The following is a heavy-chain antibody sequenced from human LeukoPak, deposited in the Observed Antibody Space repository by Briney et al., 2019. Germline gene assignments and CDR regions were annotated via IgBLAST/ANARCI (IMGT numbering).Heavy chain of an antibody. CDR3: ATLNLDYYDSSGYFWL. CDR1: GYTLTELS. CDR2: FDPEDGET. J-gene: IGHJ4*02. V-gene: IGHV1-24*01. D-gene: IGHD3-22*01. Sequence: ASVKVCCKVSGYTLTELSMHWVRQAAGKGLEWMGGFDPEDGETIYAQKFQGRVTMTEDTSTDTAYMELRSLSSEDTAVYYCATLNLDYYDSSGYFWLWGQGTVVTVSS.